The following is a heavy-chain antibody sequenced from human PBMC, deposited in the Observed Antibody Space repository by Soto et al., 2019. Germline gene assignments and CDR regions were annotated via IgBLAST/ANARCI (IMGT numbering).Heavy chain of an antibody. CDR1: GGSVSSGSYY. CDR3: ARGEIDFPAYGSGLNGFDP. Sequence: SSETLSLTCTVSGGSVSSGSYYWSWIRQPPGKGLEWIGYIYYSGSTNYNPSLKSRVTISVDTSKNQFSLKLSSVTAADTAVYYCARGEIDFPAYGSGLNGFDPWGQGTLVTVSS. CDR2: IYYSGST. J-gene: IGHJ5*02. D-gene: IGHD3-10*01. V-gene: IGHV4-61*01.